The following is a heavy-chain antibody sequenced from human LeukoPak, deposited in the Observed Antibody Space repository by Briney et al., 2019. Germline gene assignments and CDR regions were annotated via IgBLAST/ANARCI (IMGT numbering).Heavy chain of an antibody. CDR1: GYTFTNYD. J-gene: IGHJ4*02. CDR2: MNPNSGNS. Sequence: ASVKVSCKASGYTFTNYDINWVRQATGQGLEWMGYMNPNSGNSAYAQRFQGRVTITTDASISTAYMELSGLRSEDTALYYCAREGLDYWGQGTLVTISS. V-gene: IGHV1-8*01. CDR3: AREGLDY.